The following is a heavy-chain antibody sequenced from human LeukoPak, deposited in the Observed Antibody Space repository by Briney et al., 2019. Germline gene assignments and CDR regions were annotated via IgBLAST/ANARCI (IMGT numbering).Heavy chain of an antibody. V-gene: IGHV4-34*01. D-gene: IGHD2-8*01. CDR3: TRHEYCTNGVCSTVHYYYYMDV. CDR1: GGSFSGYY. CDR2: MYHSGNT. J-gene: IGHJ6*03. Sequence: SETLSLTCAVYGGSFSGYYWGWIRQPPGKGLEWIGSMYHSGNTYYNPSLKSRVTISVDTSKNQLSLKLSSVTAADTAVYYCTRHEYCTNGVCSTVHYYYYMDVWGKGPTVTVSS.